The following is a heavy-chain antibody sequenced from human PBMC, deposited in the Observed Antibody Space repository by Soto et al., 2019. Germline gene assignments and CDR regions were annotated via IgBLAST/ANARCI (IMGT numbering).Heavy chain of an antibody. CDR2: IYYSGST. Sequence: SETLSLTCTVSGVSISSGGYYWSWIRQHPGKGLEWIGYIYYSGSTYYNPSLKSRVTISVDTSKNQFSLKLSSVTAADTAVYYCARDRSGENWFDPWGQGTLVTVSS. V-gene: IGHV4-31*03. J-gene: IGHJ5*02. CDR3: ARDRSGENWFDP. CDR1: GVSISSGGYY. D-gene: IGHD3-3*01.